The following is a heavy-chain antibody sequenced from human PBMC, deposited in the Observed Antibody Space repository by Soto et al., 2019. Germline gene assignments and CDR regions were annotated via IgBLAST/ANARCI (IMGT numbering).Heavy chain of an antibody. CDR3: AKDLSPYIAAAGTGGFFDF. CDR2: ISWNSGTI. D-gene: IGHD6-13*01. CDR1: GFTFDDYA. V-gene: IGHV3-9*01. J-gene: IGHJ4*02. Sequence: GGSLRLSCAASGFTFDDYAMHWVRQAPGKGLEWVSGISWNSGTIGYSDSVKGRFTISRDNAKNSLYLQMNSLRTEDTASYFCAKDLSPYIAAAGTGGFFDFWGQGTLVTVSS.